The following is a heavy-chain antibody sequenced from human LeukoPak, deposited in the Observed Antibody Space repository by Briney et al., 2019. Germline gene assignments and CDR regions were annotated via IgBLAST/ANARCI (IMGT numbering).Heavy chain of an antibody. CDR2: IRYNGSNK. CDR3: AKNADWLLSWFDP. J-gene: IGHJ5*02. D-gene: IGHD3-9*01. Sequence: PGGSLRLSCAASGFTFSSYGMHWVRQAPGKGLEWVAFIRYNGSNKYYADSVKGRFTISRDNSKNTLYLQMNSLRAEDTAVYYCAKNADWLLSWFDPWGQGTLVTVSS. CDR1: GFTFSSYG. V-gene: IGHV3-30*02.